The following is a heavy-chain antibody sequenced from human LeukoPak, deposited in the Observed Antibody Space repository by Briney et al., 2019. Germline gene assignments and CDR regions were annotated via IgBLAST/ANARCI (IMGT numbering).Heavy chain of an antibody. CDR1: GYTFTSYY. Sequence: ASVKVSCKASGYTFTSYYMHWVRQAPGQGLEWMGIINPSGGSTSYAQKFQGRVTMTRDTSTSTVYMELSSLRSEDTAVYYCARAEPVYYDILTGYYKSVGAFDIWGQGTMVTVSS. D-gene: IGHD3-9*01. V-gene: IGHV1-46*01. J-gene: IGHJ3*02. CDR3: ARAEPVYYDILTGYYKSVGAFDI. CDR2: INPSGGST.